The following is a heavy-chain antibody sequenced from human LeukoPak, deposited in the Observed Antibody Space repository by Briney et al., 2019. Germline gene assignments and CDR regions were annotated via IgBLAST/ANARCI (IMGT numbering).Heavy chain of an antibody. V-gene: IGHV3-20*04. CDR1: GFTFDEYG. CDR3: AKVYCSSTNCPPGY. CDR2: INWNGGST. Sequence: GGSLRLSCAASGFTFDEYGMSWVRQAPGKGLEWVSSINWNGGSTGYADSVKGRFTISRDSAKNSLYLQMNSLRAEDTALYYCAKVYCSSTNCPPGYWGQGTLVTVSS. J-gene: IGHJ4*02. D-gene: IGHD2-2*01.